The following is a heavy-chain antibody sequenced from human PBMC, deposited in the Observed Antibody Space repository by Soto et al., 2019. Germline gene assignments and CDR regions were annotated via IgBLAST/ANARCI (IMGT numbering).Heavy chain of an antibody. CDR3: ARGWGWRDYYYYGTDV. CDR2: MNPKSGNT. Sequence: GSVKVSCKASGYTFTSYDINWVRQATGEGLEWMGWMNPKSGNTGYAQKFQGRVTMTRNTSISTAYMELSSLRSEDTAVYYCARGWGWRDYYYYGTDVWGQGTTVNVSS. V-gene: IGHV1-8*01. CDR1: GYTFTSYD. J-gene: IGHJ6*02. D-gene: IGHD7-27*01.